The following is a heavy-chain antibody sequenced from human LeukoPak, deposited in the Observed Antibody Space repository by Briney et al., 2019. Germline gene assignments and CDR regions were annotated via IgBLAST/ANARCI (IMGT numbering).Heavy chain of an antibody. CDR3: ARDLILTSYYYYGMDV. CDR2: INPNSGGT. CDR1: GYTFSSYG. D-gene: IGHD1-14*01. Sequence: ASVKVSCKASGYTFSSYGISWVRQAPGQGLEWMGWINPNSGGTNYAQKFQGWVTMTRDTSISTAYMELSRLRSDDTAVYYCARDLILTSYYYYGMDVWGQGTTVTVSS. V-gene: IGHV1-2*04. J-gene: IGHJ6*02.